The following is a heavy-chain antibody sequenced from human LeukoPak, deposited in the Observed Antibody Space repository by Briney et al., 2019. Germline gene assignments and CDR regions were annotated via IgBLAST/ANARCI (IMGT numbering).Heavy chain of an antibody. V-gene: IGHV1-8*01. CDR3: ARGSLISQYSGGRYWFDP. D-gene: IGHD2-21*01. Sequence: ASVKVSCKASGYTFTSYDINWVRQATGQGLEWMGWMNPNSGNTGYAQKFQGRVTMTRNTSISTAYMELSSLRSEDTAVYYCARGSLISQYSGGRYWFDPWGQGTPVTVSS. J-gene: IGHJ5*02. CDR2: MNPNSGNT. CDR1: GYTFTSYD.